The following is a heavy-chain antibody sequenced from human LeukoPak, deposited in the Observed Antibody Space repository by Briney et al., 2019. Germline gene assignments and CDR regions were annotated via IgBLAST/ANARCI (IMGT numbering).Heavy chain of an antibody. V-gene: IGHV3-30*04. CDR2: ISYDGSNK. D-gene: IGHD5-18*01. Sequence: GGSLRLSCAASGFTFSSYAMHWVRQAPGKGLEWVAVISYDGSNKYYADSVKGRFTISRDNSKNTLYLQMNSLRAEDTAVYYCARDGGYSYAKNYYMDVWGKGTTVTVSS. J-gene: IGHJ6*03. CDR3: ARDGGYSYAKNYYMDV. CDR1: GFTFSSYA.